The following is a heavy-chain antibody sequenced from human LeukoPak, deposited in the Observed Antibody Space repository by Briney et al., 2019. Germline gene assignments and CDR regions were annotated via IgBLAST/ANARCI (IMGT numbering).Heavy chain of an antibody. CDR2: INPNSGGT. CDR3: ARTYCSSTSCYYHDY. J-gene: IGHJ4*02. Sequence: ASVKVSCKASGYTFTGYYMHWVRQAPGQGLEWMGWINPNSGGTNYAQKFQGRVTMTRDTSISTAYMELSRLRSDDTAVYYCARTYCSSTSCYYHDYWGQGTLVTVSS. D-gene: IGHD2-2*01. V-gene: IGHV1-2*02. CDR1: GYTFTGYY.